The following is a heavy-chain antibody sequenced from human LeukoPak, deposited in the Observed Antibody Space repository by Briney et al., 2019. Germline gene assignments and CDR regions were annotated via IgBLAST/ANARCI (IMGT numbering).Heavy chain of an antibody. J-gene: IGHJ4*03. D-gene: IGHD3-22*01. V-gene: IGHV4-39*02. CDR1: GGSISSSSYY. CDR3: AREGRSGYSFDY. Sequence: PSETLSLTCTVSGGSISSSSYYWGWIRQPPGKGLEWIGSIYYSGSTYYNPSLKSRVTISVDTSKNQFSLKLSSVTAADTAVYYCAREGRSGYSFDYWGQGTTVTVSS. CDR2: IYYSGST.